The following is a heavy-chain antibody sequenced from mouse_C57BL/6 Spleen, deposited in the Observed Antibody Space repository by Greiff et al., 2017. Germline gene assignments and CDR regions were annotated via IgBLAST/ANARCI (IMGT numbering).Heavy chain of an antibody. V-gene: IGHV1-15*01. CDR3: TRNYGSSPRYCDV. D-gene: IGHD1-1*01. J-gene: IGHJ1*03. CDR2: IDPETGGT. CDR1: GYTFTDYE. Sequence: QVQLQQSGAELVRPGASVTLSCKASGYTFTDYEMHWVKQTPVHGLEWIGAIDPETGGTAYNQKFKGKAILTADKSSSTAYMELRSLTSEDSAVYYCTRNYGSSPRYCDVWGTGTTVTVSS.